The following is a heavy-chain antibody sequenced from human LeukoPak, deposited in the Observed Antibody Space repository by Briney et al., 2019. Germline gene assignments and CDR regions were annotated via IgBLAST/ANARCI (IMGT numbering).Heavy chain of an antibody. CDR1: GYTFTGYY. D-gene: IGHD3-3*01. J-gene: IGHJ4*02. CDR3: ARGRPVLRFLEWLLLGDY. V-gene: IGHV1-46*01. Sequence: ASVKVSCKASGYTFTGYYMHWVRQAPGQGLEWMGIINPSGGSTSYAQKFQGRVTMTRDTSTSTVYMELSSLRSEDTAVYYCARGRPVLRFLEWLLLGDYWGQGTLVTVSS. CDR2: INPSGGST.